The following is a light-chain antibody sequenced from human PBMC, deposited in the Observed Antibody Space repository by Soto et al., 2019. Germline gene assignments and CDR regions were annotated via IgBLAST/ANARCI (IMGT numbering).Light chain of an antibody. Sequence: DIQMTQPPSTLSASVGEIVTIIYRPSHRIRSRLDSYQQNPAKAPKPLIYDASSVESGVPSRFSGRGSGTVCPITISRLQADDFANYCCQHYNRYSEALGQGTKVDIK. V-gene: IGKV1-5*02. CDR1: HRIRSR. J-gene: IGKJ1*01. CDR3: QHYNRYSEA. CDR2: DAS.